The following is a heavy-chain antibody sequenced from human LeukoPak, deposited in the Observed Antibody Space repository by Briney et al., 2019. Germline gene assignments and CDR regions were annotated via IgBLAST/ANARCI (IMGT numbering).Heavy chain of an antibody. D-gene: IGHD3-22*01. CDR1: GGSISSNSYY. CDR3: ARVTGYVIEDYFDY. CDR2: IYYSGST. Sequence: SETLSLTCAVSGGSISSNSYYWSWIRQPPGKGLEWIGYIYYSGSTNYNPSLKSRVTISVDTSKNQFSLKLSSVTAADTAMYYCARVTGYVIEDYFDYWGQGTLVTVSS. J-gene: IGHJ4*02. V-gene: IGHV4-61*01.